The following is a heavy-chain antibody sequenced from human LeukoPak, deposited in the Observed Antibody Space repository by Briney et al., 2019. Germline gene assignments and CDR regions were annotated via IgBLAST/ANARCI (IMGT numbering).Heavy chain of an antibody. D-gene: IGHD3-10*01. V-gene: IGHV1-8*01. Sequence: GASVKVSCKASGYTFTSYDINWVRQATGQGLEWMGWMNPNSGNTGYAQKFQGRVTITRDTSASTAYMELSSLRSEDTAVYYCARELITMVRGVIQPLGYWGQGTLVTVSS. CDR2: MNPNSGNT. CDR3: ARELITMVRGVIQPLGY. J-gene: IGHJ4*02. CDR1: GYTFTSYD.